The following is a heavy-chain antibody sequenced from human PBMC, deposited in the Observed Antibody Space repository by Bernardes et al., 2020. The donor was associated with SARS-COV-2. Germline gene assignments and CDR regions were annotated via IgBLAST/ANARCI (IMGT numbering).Heavy chain of an antibody. D-gene: IGHD3-3*01. CDR2: IWYDGSNK. CDR1: GFTFSSYG. V-gene: IGHV3-33*01. CDR3: ARDQERGITIFGADYGMDV. Sequence: GRSLRVSCAASGFTFSSYGMHWVRQAPGKGLEWVAVIWYDGSNKYYADSVKGRFTISRDNSKNTLYLQMNSLRAEDTAVYYCARDQERGITIFGADYGMDVWGQGTTVTVSS. J-gene: IGHJ6*02.